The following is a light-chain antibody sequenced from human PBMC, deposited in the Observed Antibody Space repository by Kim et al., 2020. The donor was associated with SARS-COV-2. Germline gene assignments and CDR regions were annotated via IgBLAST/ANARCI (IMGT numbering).Light chain of an antibody. CDR1: SSDVGDYDY. V-gene: IGLV2-11*01. CDR2: DVT. Sequence: GQSVTISCTGTSSDVGDYDYVSWYQQHPGKPPKCMIYDVTKRPAGVHRRFSGSKSGNTAPLTSSGLQAEEEADYCCCSYAGSYIWVFGGGTQLTVL. J-gene: IGLJ3*02. CDR3: CSYAGSYIWV.